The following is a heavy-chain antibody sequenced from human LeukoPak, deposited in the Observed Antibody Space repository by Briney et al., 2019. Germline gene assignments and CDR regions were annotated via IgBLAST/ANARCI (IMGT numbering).Heavy chain of an antibody. Sequence: PGGSLRLSCAASGFTFSSYSMNWVRQAPGKGLEWVSSISSSSSYIYYADSVKGRFTISRDNAKNSLYLQMNSLRAEDTAVYYCARPKWCGGSCYYFDYWGQGTLVTVS. V-gene: IGHV3-21*01. J-gene: IGHJ4*02. D-gene: IGHD2-15*01. CDR1: GFTFSSYS. CDR2: ISSSSSYI. CDR3: ARPKWCGGSCYYFDY.